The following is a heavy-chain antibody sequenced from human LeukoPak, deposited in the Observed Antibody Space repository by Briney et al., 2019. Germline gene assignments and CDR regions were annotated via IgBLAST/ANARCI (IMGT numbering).Heavy chain of an antibody. J-gene: IGHJ5*02. CDR3: AKDTTYYYGSGIILPSPNWFDP. Sequence: GGSLRLSCAASGFTFSSYGMSWVRQAPGKGLEWVSAISGSGGSTYYADSVKGRFTISRDNSKNTLYLQMNSLRAEDTAVYYCAKDTTYYYGSGIILPSPNWFDPWGQGALVTVSS. CDR1: GFTFSSYG. V-gene: IGHV3-23*01. D-gene: IGHD3-10*01. CDR2: ISGSGGST.